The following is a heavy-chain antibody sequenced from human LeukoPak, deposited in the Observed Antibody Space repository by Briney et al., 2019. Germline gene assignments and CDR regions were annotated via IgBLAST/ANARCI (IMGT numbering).Heavy chain of an antibody. Sequence: PSETLSLTCTVSGGSLSGYYWSWLRRAPGRGLEWIGYIYYTGSTSYNPSLESRVTISLDTSKHQFSLKLSSVTAADTAVYYCARRPGSHNYYRYYMDVWGKGTTVTVSS. CDR3: ARRPGSHNYYRYYMDV. CDR1: GGSLSGYY. J-gene: IGHJ6*03. V-gene: IGHV4-59*08. D-gene: IGHD3-10*01. CDR2: IYYTGST.